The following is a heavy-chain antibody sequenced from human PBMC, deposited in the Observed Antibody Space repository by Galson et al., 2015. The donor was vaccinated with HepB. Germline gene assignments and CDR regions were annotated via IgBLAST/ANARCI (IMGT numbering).Heavy chain of an antibody. J-gene: IGHJ6*02. Sequence: SLRLSCAASGFTFDDYAMHWVRQAPGKGLEWVSGISWNSGSIGYADSVKGRFTISRDNAKSSLYLQMNSLRSEDTAVYYCARTFTIFGVVPSYYYYYGMDVWGQGTTVTVSS. CDR1: GFTFDDYA. V-gene: IGHV3-9*01. CDR3: ARTFTIFGVVPSYYYYYGMDV. CDR2: ISWNSGSI. D-gene: IGHD3-3*01.